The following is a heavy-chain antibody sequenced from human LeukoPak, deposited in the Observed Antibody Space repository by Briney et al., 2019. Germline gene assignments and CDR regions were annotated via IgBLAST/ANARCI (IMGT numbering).Heavy chain of an antibody. D-gene: IGHD3-16*01. CDR3: AGGRLWFWGDV. J-gene: IGHJ6*04. Sequence: SETLSLTCTVSGDSISNYYWTWIRQSAGKGLQWIGRINTSGNTNYNPYLKSRVTMSLPTSKTQFSLNLNSVTAADTTGHYFAGGRLWFWGDVGGKGTAVSVSS. CDR2: INTSGNT. V-gene: IGHV4-4*07. CDR1: GDSISNYY.